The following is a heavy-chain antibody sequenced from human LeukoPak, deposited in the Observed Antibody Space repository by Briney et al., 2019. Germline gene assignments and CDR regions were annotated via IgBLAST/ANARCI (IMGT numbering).Heavy chain of an antibody. J-gene: IGHJ4*02. V-gene: IGHV3-64D*06. CDR1: GFTFSSYA. CDR2: ISSNGGIT. Sequence: GGSLRLSCSASGFTFSSYAMHWVRQAPGKGLEYVSAISSNGGITYYADSVKGRFTISRDNSKNTLYLQMSSLRAEDTAVYYCVGVGATALGYWGQGTLVTVSS. CDR3: VGVGATALGY. D-gene: IGHD1-26*01.